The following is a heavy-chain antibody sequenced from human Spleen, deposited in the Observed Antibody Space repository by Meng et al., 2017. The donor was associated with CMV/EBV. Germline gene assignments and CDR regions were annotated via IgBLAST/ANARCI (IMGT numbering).Heavy chain of an antibody. CDR3: ARDLLYCSSTSCSSGGGWGY. V-gene: IGHV4-59*11. CDR2: IYYIGST. J-gene: IGHJ4*02. CDR1: AGSTSTHY. Sequence: SETLSSTCSLFAGSTSTHYWSWPRQSPGKGLEWFGYIYYIGSTNYNPSLKSRVTISVDTSKNTFSLKLSSVTAADTAVYYCARDLLYCSSTSCSSGGGWGYWGQGTLVTVSS. D-gene: IGHD2-2*01.